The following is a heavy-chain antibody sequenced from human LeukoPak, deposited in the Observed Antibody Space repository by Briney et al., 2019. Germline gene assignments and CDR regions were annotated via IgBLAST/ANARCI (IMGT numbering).Heavy chain of an antibody. V-gene: IGHV4-59*01. CDR1: GGSISSYY. Sequence: PSETLPLTCTVSGGSISSYYWSWIRQPPGKGLEWIGYIYYSGSTNYNPSLKSRVTISVDTSKNQFSLKLSSVTAADTAVYYCARVGDCSSTSCSWFDPWGQGTLVTVSS. D-gene: IGHD2-2*01. J-gene: IGHJ5*02. CDR3: ARVGDCSSTSCSWFDP. CDR2: IYYSGST.